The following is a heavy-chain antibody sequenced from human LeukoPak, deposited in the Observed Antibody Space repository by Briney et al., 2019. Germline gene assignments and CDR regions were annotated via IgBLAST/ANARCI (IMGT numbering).Heavy chain of an antibody. CDR3: ARMDMDPAMVTNFFEY. Sequence: GASVKVSCKASGYTFTSHYMHWIRQAPGQGLQWMGVIHPNTGSTSLAQKFQGRVTVTRDTSTSAAYMELSGLRSEDTAVYYCARMDMDPAMVTNFFEYWGQGTLVTVSS. V-gene: IGHV1-46*01. CDR1: GYTFTSHY. D-gene: IGHD5-18*01. J-gene: IGHJ4*02. CDR2: IHPNTGST.